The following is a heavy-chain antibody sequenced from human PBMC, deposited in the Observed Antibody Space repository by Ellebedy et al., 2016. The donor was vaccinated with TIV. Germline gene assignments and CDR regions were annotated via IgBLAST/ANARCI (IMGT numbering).Heavy chain of an antibody. Sequence: SVKVSXXASGGTFSSYAISWVRQAPGQGLEWMGGIIPIFGTANYAQKFQGRVTITADESTSTAYMELSSLRSEDTAVYYCARGVVVAAYNWFDPWGQGTLVTVSS. V-gene: IGHV1-69*13. D-gene: IGHD2-15*01. CDR1: GGTFSSYA. CDR2: IIPIFGTA. CDR3: ARGVVVAAYNWFDP. J-gene: IGHJ5*02.